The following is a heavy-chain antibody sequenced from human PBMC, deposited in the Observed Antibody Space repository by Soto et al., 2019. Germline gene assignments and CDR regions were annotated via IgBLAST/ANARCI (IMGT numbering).Heavy chain of an antibody. V-gene: IGHV3-30*18. CDR3: AKDGSHNFDY. D-gene: IGHD1-26*01. CDR1: VFPFSSYG. Sequence: GGSLRLSCAASVFPFSSYGMHWVRQAPGKGLEWVALMSYDGSNEYYADSVKGRFTISRDNSKNTLYLQMNSLRAEDTAVYYCAKDGSHNFDYWGQGTLVTVSS. CDR2: MSYDGSNE. J-gene: IGHJ4*02.